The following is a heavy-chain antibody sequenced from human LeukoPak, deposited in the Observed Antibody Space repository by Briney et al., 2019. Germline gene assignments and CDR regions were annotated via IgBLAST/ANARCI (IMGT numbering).Heavy chain of an antibody. J-gene: IGHJ5*02. CDR3: AKLQRIAAAGEDWFDP. CDR1: GFTFSNYA. Sequence: GGSLRLSCAASGFTFSNYAMSWVRQAPGQGLEWVSCISASGGGTYYADSVKGRFTISRDNSKNTLYLQMNSLRAEDTAVYYWAKLQRIAAAGEDWFDPGGQGTLVTVSS. CDR2: ISASGGGT. D-gene: IGHD6-13*01. V-gene: IGHV3-23*01.